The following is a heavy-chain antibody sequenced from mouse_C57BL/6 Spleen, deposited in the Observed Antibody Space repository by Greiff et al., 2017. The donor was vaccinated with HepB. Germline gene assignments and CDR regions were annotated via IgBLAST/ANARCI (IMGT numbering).Heavy chain of an antibody. V-gene: IGHV2-9-1*01. Sequence: VQVVESGPGLVAPSQSLSITCTVSGFSLTSYAISWVRQPPGKGLEWLGVIWTGGGTNYNSALKSRLSISKDNSKSQVFLKMNSLQTDDTARYYCARGNDYGDYAMDYWGQGTSVTVSS. CDR3: ARGNDYGDYAMDY. J-gene: IGHJ4*01. CDR2: IWTGGGT. D-gene: IGHD2-4*01. CDR1: GFSLTSYA.